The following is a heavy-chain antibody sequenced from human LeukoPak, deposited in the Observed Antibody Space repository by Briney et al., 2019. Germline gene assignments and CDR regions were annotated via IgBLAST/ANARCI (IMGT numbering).Heavy chain of an antibody. CDR2: IYYSGST. CDR3: ARHVEVFYYYYYYYYMDV. V-gene: IGHV4-39*01. D-gene: IGHD3-22*01. Sequence: SETLSLTCTVSGGSISSSSYYWGWIRQPPGKGLEWIGSIYYSGSTYYNPSLKSRVTISVDTSKNQFSLKLSSVTAADTAVYYCARHVEVFYYYYYYYYMDVSGKGTTVTVSS. CDR1: GGSISSSSYY. J-gene: IGHJ6*03.